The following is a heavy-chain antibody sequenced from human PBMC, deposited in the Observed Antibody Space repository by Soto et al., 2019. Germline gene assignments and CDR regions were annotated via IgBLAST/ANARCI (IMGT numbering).Heavy chain of an antibody. J-gene: IGHJ4*02. Sequence: PGGSLRLSCAASGVTFSSYGMHWGREAPGKGLEWVAVIWYDGSNKYYADSVKGRFTISRDNSKNTLYLQMNSLRAEDTAVYYCAREIVVVPAAMPTYYFDYWGQGT. D-gene: IGHD2-2*01. CDR2: IWYDGSNK. CDR1: GVTFSSYG. CDR3: AREIVVVPAAMPTYYFDY. V-gene: IGHV3-33*01.